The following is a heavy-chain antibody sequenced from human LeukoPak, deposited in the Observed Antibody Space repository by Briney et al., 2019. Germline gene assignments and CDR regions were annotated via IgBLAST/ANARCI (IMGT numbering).Heavy chain of an antibody. D-gene: IGHD1-26*01. CDR3: ARVGATSGTLDC. CDR1: GYTLTGYY. CDR2: INPNSGRT. J-gene: IGHJ4*02. V-gene: IGHV1-2*02. Sequence: GASVKVSCKASGYTLTGYYMHWVRQAPGQGLEWMGWINPNSGRTNYAQKFQGRVTMTRDTSITTAYMDLSILTSDDTAVYYCARVGATSGTLDCWGQGTLVTVSS.